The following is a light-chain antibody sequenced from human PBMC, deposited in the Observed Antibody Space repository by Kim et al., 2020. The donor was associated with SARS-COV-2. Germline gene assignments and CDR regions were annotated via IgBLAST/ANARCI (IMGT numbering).Light chain of an antibody. CDR1: TLLGKQ. Sequence: VSPGQTARITCSGDTLLGKQTYWYQQKSGQAPLLVIYKDNERPSGIPGRFSGSSSGTTVTLTISGVQAEDDADYYCQSADGSGTYVFGTGTKVTVL. J-gene: IGLJ1*01. CDR2: KDN. V-gene: IGLV3-25*03. CDR3: QSADGSGTYV.